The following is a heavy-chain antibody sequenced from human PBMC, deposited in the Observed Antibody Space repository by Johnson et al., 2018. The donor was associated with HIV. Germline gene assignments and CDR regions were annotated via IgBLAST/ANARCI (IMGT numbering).Heavy chain of an antibody. CDR2: INSDGSST. CDR3: ARGRPSGSHDAFDI. Sequence: VQLVESGGGVVQPGGSLRLSCAASGFTFSTYWMHWVRQAPGKGLVWVSRINSDGSSTNYADSVKGRFTISRDNSKNKLYLQMNSLRAEDTAVYYCARGRPSGSHDAFDIWGQGTMVTVSS. D-gene: IGHD3-22*01. J-gene: IGHJ3*02. V-gene: IGHV3-74*02. CDR1: GFTFSTYW.